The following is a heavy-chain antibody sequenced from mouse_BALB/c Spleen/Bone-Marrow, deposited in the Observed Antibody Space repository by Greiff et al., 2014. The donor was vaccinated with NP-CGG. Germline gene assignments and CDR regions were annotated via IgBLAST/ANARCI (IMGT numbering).Heavy chain of an antibody. J-gene: IGHJ3*01. V-gene: IGHV1S127*01. CDR1: GYTFTSYW. D-gene: IGHD2-1*01. CDR3: TRSRDYGNWFAY. Sequence: QVQLQQSGAELVKPGASVKMSCKASGYTFTSYWMHWVKQRPGQGLEWIGVIDPSDSYTSYNQKFKGKATLTVDTSSSTAYMQLSSLISEDSAVYYCTRSRDYGNWFAYWGQGTLVTVSA. CDR2: IDPSDSYT.